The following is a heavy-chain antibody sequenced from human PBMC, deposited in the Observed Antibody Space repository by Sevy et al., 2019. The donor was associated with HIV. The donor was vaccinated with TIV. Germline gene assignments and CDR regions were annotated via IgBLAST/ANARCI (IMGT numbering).Heavy chain of an antibody. CDR3: ARGTRRYGMDV. J-gene: IGHJ6*02. CDR1: SGSFSGYY. CDR2: INHSGST. Sequence: SETLSLTCAVYSGSFSGYYWSWIRQPPGKGLEWIGEINHSGSTNYNPSLKSRVTISVDTSKNQFSLKLSSVTAADTAVYYCARGTRRYGMDVWGQGTTVTVSS. V-gene: IGHV4-34*01.